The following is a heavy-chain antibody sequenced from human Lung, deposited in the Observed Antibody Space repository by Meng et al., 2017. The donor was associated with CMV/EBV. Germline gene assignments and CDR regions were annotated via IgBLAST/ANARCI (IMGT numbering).Heavy chain of an antibody. CDR2: ISAYNGNT. CDR1: GYTFTSYG. CDR3: ARNRYCSSTSCYFDY. Sequence: SVKXSCXASGYTFTSYGISWVRQAPGQGLEWMGWISAYNGNTNYAQKLQGRVTMTTDTSTSTAYMELRSLRSDDTAVYYCARNRYCSSTSCYFDYWGQGTLVTFSS. D-gene: IGHD2-2*01. V-gene: IGHV1-18*01. J-gene: IGHJ4*02.